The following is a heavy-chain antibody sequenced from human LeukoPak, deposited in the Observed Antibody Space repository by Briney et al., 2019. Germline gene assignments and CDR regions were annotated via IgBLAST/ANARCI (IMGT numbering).Heavy chain of an antibody. J-gene: IGHJ4*02. CDR1: GGSVNTYY. CDR2: IYIWGIT. V-gene: IGHV4-4*07. CDR3: ARGGSAYHEYYFDS. Sequence: SETLSLTCTVSGGSVNTYYWSWIRQSAGKGRVWIGRIYIWGITNYNPALQSRVTMAVGTSKNQLSLNLSSVSAADTAVYYCARGGSAYHEYYFDSWGQGALVTVSS. D-gene: IGHD3-22*01.